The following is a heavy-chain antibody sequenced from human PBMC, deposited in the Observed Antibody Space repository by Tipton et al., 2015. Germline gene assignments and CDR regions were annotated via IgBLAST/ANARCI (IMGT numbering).Heavy chain of an antibody. CDR2: IQYSGCT. D-gene: IGHD4-23*01. Sequence: LRLSCIVSGLTFSDTWMNWVRQPPGKELDWIGYIQYSGCTNYNPSLKSRVTISVDTSKTQFSLKMSSVTASDTAVYYCARARGRHGGLFDSWGQGILVTVSS. J-gene: IGHJ4*02. CDR1: GLTFSDTW. V-gene: IGHV4-59*01. CDR3: ARARGRHGGLFDS.